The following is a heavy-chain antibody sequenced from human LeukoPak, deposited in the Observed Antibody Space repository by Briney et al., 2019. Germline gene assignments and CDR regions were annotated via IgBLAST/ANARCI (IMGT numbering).Heavy chain of an antibody. J-gene: IGHJ5*02. D-gene: IGHD1-20*01. CDR2: IDPYSGNK. V-gene: IGHV1-18*01. CDR3: ARDFPGITKLPAS. Sequence: ASVKVSCKASGYTFTTSSITWVRQAPGQGLEWMGWIDPYSGNKNYAQKLLGRVTLTTDTSTSTAYMELRSLRSVDTAVYYCARDFPGITKLPASWGQGTLVTVSS. CDR1: GYTFTTSS.